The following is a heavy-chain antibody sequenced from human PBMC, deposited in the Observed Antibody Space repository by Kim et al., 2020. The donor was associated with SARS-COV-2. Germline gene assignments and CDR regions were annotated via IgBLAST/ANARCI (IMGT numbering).Heavy chain of an antibody. V-gene: IGHV1-8*01. J-gene: IGHJ6*02. D-gene: IGHD3-10*01. CDR1: GYTFTSYD. Sequence: ASVKVSCKASGYTFTSYDINWVRQATGQGLEWMGWMNPNSGNTGYAQKFQGRVTMTRNTSISTAYMELSSLRSEDTAVYYCARAFLYYYGSGSYRNYYYGMDVWGQGTTVTGSS. CDR2: MNPNSGNT. CDR3: ARAFLYYYGSGSYRNYYYGMDV.